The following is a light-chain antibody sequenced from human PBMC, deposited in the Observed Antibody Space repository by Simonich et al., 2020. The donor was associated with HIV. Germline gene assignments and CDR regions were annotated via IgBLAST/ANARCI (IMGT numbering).Light chain of an antibody. V-gene: IGKV1D-13*01. J-gene: IGKJ1*01. Sequence: AIQLTQSPSSLSASVGDRVTITCRASQGIRSALTWYQQKPGKAPKLLIYDASRLESGVPSRFSGSGSGTDFSLTISSLQSEDFAVYYCQQYNNWPRTFGQGTKVEIK. CDR1: QGIRSA. CDR3: QQYNNWPRT. CDR2: DAS.